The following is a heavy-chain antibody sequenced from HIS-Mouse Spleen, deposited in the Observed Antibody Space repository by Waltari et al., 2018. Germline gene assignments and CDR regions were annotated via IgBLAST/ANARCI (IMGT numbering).Heavy chain of an antibody. CDR2: ISYDGSNK. Sequence: QVQLVESGGGVVQPGRSLRLSCAASGFTFSSYAMHWVRQAPGKGLEWVAVISYDGSNKYYADSVKGRFTISRDNSKNTLYLQMNSLRAEDTAVYYCARARVATSFYFDYWGQGTLVTVSS. CDR1: GFTFSSYA. V-gene: IGHV3-30-3*01. CDR3: ARARVATSFYFDY. J-gene: IGHJ4*02. D-gene: IGHD2-15*01.